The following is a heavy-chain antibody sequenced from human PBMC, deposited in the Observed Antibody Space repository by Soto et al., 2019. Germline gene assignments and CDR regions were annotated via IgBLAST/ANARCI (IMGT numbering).Heavy chain of an antibody. Sequence: EVHLLESGGGLVQPGGSLRLSCAASGFTFSNYAMTWVRQAPGKGLEWVSVISGTGGGTNNADSAKGRFTTSRDNSKNTLSLQMNSLRAEDTAVYYCAKRAFYGSGIPNYYRIDVWGQGTAVTVSS. CDR1: GFTFSNYA. J-gene: IGHJ6*02. D-gene: IGHD3-10*01. V-gene: IGHV3-23*01. CDR2: ISGTGGGT. CDR3: AKRAFYGSGIPNYYRIDV.